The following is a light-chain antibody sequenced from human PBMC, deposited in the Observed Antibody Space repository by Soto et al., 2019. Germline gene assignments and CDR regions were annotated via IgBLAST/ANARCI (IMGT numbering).Light chain of an antibody. CDR2: DVS. Sequence: DIQMTQSPSSLSASVGDRVTITFRASQGISNYLAWYQQKPGKAPKLLIYDVSSLESGVPSRFSGSGSGTEFSLTISSLQPDDSATYYCQQYNTYWTFGQGTKVDI. V-gene: IGKV1-5*01. CDR1: QGISNY. CDR3: QQYNTYWT. J-gene: IGKJ1*01.